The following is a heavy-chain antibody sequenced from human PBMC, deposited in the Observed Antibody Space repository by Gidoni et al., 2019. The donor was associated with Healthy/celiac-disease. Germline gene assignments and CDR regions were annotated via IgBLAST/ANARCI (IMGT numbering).Heavy chain of an antibody. CDR3: AKGIVGATDYYYYGMDV. CDR2: ISGSGGST. D-gene: IGHD1-26*01. V-gene: IGHV3-23*01. J-gene: IGHJ6*02. CDR1: GFPFSSYA. Sequence: EVQLLESGGGLVQPGGSLRLSCAASGFPFSSYAMSWVRQAPGKGLEWVSAISGSGGSTYYADSVKGRFTISRDNSKNTLYRQMNSLRAEDTAVYYCAKGIVGATDYYYYGMDVWGQGTTVTVSS.